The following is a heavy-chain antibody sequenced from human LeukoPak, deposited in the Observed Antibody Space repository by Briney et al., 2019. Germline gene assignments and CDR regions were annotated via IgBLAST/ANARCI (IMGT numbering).Heavy chain of an antibody. V-gene: IGHV3-20*04. CDR1: GDSISSYY. CDR2: SNWNGETT. Sequence: PSETLSLTCTVSGDSISSYYWSWIRQPPGKGLEWVSGSNWNGETTGYADSVQGRFTISRDNAKNSLYLQMNSLRTEDTAFYFCARASSSSGWSPNAFDFWGQGTMVTVS. D-gene: IGHD6-19*01. J-gene: IGHJ3*01. CDR3: ARASSSSGWSPNAFDF.